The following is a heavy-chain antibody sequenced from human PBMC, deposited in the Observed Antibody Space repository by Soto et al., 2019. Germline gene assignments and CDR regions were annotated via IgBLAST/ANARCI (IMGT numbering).Heavy chain of an antibody. V-gene: IGHV1-18*01. Sequence: QVQLVQSGAEVKKPGASVKVSCKASGYTFTSYGITWVRQAPGQGREWMGWISAYNGNTNYAQKLQGRVTMTTDTSTSTAYMELRSLRSDDTAVYYCARLYCSGGSCYSRYGMDVWGQGTTVTVSS. CDR3: ARLYCSGGSCYSRYGMDV. D-gene: IGHD2-15*01. CDR1: GYTFTSYG. J-gene: IGHJ6*02. CDR2: ISAYNGNT.